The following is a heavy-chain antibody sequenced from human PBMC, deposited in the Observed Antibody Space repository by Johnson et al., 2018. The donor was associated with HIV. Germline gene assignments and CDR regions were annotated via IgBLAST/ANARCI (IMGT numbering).Heavy chain of an antibody. CDR1: GFSFSNYP. D-gene: IGHD1-26*01. V-gene: IGHV3-30*04. Sequence: QVQLVESGGGVVQPGRSLRLSCAASGFSFSNYPMHWVRQAPGKGLEWMAFISYDGNIKYYADSVRGRFTLSRDDSKNTLFLQMNSLKTEDTALYYCTAHYRNAFDIWGQGTMVTVSS. CDR2: ISYDGNIK. CDR3: TAHYRNAFDI. J-gene: IGHJ3*02.